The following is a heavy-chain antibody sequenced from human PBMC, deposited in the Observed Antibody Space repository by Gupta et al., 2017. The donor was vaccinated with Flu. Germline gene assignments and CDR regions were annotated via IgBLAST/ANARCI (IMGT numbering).Heavy chain of an antibody. D-gene: IGHD2-2*02. V-gene: IGHV3-48*03. CDR1: FSTYE. CDR3: TRETSPGGYRFDF. CDR2: INSGGNYI. Sequence: FSTYEMNGVRQGSGEGLEWISYINSGGNYILYADSVKGRFTISRDNAKNSVYLQLNNLRAEETAVYYCTRETSPGGYRFDFWGQGTLVTVSS. J-gene: IGHJ4*02.